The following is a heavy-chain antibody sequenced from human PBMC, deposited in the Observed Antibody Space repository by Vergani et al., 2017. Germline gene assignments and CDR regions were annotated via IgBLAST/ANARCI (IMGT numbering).Heavy chain of an antibody. CDR1: GYTFTGYY. CDR3: AILPGGGTSIAARDAFDI. Sequence: QVQLVQSGAEVKKPGASVKVSCKASGYTFTGYYMHWVRQAPGQGLEWMGWINPNSGGTNYAQKFQGRVTMTRDTSISTAYMELSRLRSDDTAVYYCAILPGGGTSIAARDAFDIWGQGTMVTVSS. J-gene: IGHJ3*02. V-gene: IGHV1-2*02. D-gene: IGHD6-6*01. CDR2: INPNSGGT.